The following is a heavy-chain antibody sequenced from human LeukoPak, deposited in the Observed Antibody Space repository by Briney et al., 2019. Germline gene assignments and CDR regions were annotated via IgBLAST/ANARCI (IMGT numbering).Heavy chain of an antibody. J-gene: IGHJ5*02. V-gene: IGHV3-74*01. Sequence: AGSLRLSCAAPGFTFSNYWMHWVRQAPGKGLVRVSRINSDGINTSYADSVKGRFTISRDNAKNTLNLQKNSLRAEDTAVYYCARDLGQYYDTSDNWFDPWGQGNLVTVSS. CDR2: INSDGINT. CDR3: ARDLGQYYDTSDNWFDP. D-gene: IGHD3-22*01. CDR1: GFTFSNYW.